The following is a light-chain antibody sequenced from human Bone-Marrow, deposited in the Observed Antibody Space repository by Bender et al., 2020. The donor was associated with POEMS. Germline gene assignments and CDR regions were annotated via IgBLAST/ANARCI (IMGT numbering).Light chain of an antibody. V-gene: IGLV2-8*01. CDR3: SSYAGNNNLV. CDR1: SSDVGGYNS. Sequence: QSALTQPASVSGSPGQSVRISCTGTSSDVGGYNSVSWYQQHPGKAPKLILYEVSKRPSGVPDRFSGSKSGNTASLTVSGLQAEDEADYFCSSYAGNNNLVFGGGTKLTVL. CDR2: EVS. J-gene: IGLJ2*01.